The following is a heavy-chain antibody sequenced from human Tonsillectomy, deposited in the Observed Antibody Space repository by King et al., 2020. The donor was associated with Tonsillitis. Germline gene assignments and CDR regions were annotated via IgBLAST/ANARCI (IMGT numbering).Heavy chain of an antibody. Sequence: VQLVESGAEVKKPGASVKVSCKASSYSFSNYGISWVRQAPGQGLEWMGWISAYNGDTNYAQKFQGRVTMTTDTSTSTAYMELRSLRSDDTAVYYCARSGSYSSTWNYFDYWGQGTLVTVSS. CDR2: ISAYNGDT. J-gene: IGHJ4*02. CDR1: SYSFSNYG. V-gene: IGHV1-18*01. CDR3: ARSGSYSSTWNYFDY. D-gene: IGHD6-13*01.